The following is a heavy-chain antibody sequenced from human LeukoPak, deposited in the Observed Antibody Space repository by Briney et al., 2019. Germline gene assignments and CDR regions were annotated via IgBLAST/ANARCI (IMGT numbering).Heavy chain of an antibody. V-gene: IGHV4-38-2*01. Sequence: SETLSLTCAVSDFSISSAYYWGWIRHPPGKGLEWIGSISHSGSTYYNASLKSRVTISVDTSKNQFSLKLSSVTAADTAVYYCARHGVVVPAANWFQHWGQGTLVTVSS. J-gene: IGHJ1*01. D-gene: IGHD2-2*01. CDR2: ISHSGST. CDR3: ARHGVVVPAANWFQH. CDR1: DFSISSAYY.